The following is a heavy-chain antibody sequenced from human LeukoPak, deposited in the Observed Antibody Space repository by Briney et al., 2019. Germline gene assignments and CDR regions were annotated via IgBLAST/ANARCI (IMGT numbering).Heavy chain of an antibody. J-gene: IGHJ4*02. V-gene: IGHV4-39*07. D-gene: IGHD3-22*01. CDR3: AREEDRSGD. CDR1: GDSISSSSHY. CDR2: IPYSGST. Sequence: SSETLSLTCTVSGDSISSSSHYWGWIRQPPGKGLEWIGSIPYSGSTYYNPSLKSRLTISVDTSKNQFSLKLSSVTAADTAVYYCAREEDRSGDWGQGTLVTVTS.